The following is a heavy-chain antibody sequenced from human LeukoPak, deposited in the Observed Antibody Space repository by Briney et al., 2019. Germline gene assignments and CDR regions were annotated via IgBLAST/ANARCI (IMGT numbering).Heavy chain of an antibody. CDR1: GGSISSYY. CDR3: AGTTIFGVVRDDAFDI. J-gene: IGHJ3*02. V-gene: IGHV4-59*01. D-gene: IGHD3-3*01. Sequence: PSETLSLTCTVSGGSISSYYWSWIRQPPGKGPEWIGYIYYSGSTNYNPSLKSRVTISVDTSKNQFSLKLSSVTAADTAVYYCAGTTIFGVVRDDAFDIWGQGTMVTVSS. CDR2: IYYSGST.